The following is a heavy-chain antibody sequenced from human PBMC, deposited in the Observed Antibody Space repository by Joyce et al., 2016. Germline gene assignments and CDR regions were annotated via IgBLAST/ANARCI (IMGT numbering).Heavy chain of an antibody. V-gene: IGHV3-7*03. CDR3: AKHVI. Sequence: EVQLVESGGGLVQPGGSLRLSCEASRFTFSGYWMTWVRQAAGKGLEWVAHINEDGRKKDYVDSVKGRFTISRYNTKNSLFLQRNSLRAEDTAVYFCAKHVIWGQGTMVTVSS. CDR2: INEDGRKK. J-gene: IGHJ3*02. CDR1: RFTFSGYW.